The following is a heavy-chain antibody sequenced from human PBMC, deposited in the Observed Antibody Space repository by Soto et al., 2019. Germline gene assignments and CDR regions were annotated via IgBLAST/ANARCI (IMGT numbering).Heavy chain of an antibody. CDR3: ARDPDRGDFWSGYYNVVPFDP. CDR2: INPSGGST. Sequence: GASVKVSCKASGYTFTSYYMHWVRQAPGQGLEWMGIINPSGGSTSYAQKFQGRVTMTRDTSTSTVYMELSSLRSEDTAVYYCARDPDRGDFWSGYYNVVPFDPWGQGTLVTVSS. J-gene: IGHJ5*02. D-gene: IGHD3-3*01. V-gene: IGHV1-46*01. CDR1: GYTFTSYY.